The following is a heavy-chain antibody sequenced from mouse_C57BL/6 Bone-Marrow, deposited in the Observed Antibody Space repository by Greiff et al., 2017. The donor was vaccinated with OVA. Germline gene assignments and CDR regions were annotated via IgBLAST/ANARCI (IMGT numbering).Heavy chain of an antibody. Sequence: QVQLQQSGPELVKPGASVKISCKASGYAFSSSWMNWVKQRPGKGLEWIGRIYPGDGDTNYNGKFKGTATLTADKSSSTAYMQLSSLTSEDSAVYFCARSNYYSNPYWGQGTTLTVSS. CDR2: IYPGDGDT. V-gene: IGHV1-82*01. J-gene: IGHJ2*01. CDR3: ARSNYYSNPY. CDR1: GYAFSSSW. D-gene: IGHD2-5*01.